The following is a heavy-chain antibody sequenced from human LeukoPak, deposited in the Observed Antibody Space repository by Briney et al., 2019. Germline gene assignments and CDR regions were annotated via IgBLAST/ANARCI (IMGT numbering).Heavy chain of an antibody. V-gene: IGHV3-23*01. Sequence: GGSLRLSCAATRFTFNNYAMNWVRQAPGKGLEWVSTISGSGTDTFYADSVRGRFTISRDNSKNTLYLQMNSLRAEDTAVYYCAKVLQYYYYGMDVWGQGTTVTVSS. CDR3: AKVLQYYYYGMDV. CDR1: RFTFNNYA. CDR2: ISGSGTDT. J-gene: IGHJ6*02. D-gene: IGHD5-24*01.